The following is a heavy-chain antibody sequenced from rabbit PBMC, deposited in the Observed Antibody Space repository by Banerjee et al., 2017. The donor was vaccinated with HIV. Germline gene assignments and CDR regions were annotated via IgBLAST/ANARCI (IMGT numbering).Heavy chain of an antibody. D-gene: IGHD6-1*01. CDR1: GIDFSTYYY. CDR2: IYNGDGST. J-gene: IGHJ4*01. V-gene: IGHV1S40*01. CDR3: ARRDSDYGWAINL. Sequence: QSLEESGGDLVKPGASLTLTCKASGIDFSTYYYMCWVRQAPGKGLELIACIYNGDGSTDYASWAKGRFTISKTSSTTVTLQMTSLTAADTATYFCARRDSDYGWAINLWGPGTLVTVS.